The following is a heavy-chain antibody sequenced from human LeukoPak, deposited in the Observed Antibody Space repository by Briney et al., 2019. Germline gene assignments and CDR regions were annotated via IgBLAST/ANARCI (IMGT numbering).Heavy chain of an antibody. CDR3: AGAIEGDFWSGYSLEFYYYYGMDV. V-gene: IGHV3-23*01. CDR1: GFTFSSYA. CDR2: ISGSGGST. J-gene: IGHJ6*02. D-gene: IGHD3-3*01. Sequence: GGSLRLSCAASGFTFSSYAMSWVRQAPGKGLEWVSAISGSGGSTYYADSVKGRFTISRDNSKNTLYLRMNSLRAEDTAVYYCAGAIEGDFWSGYSLEFYYYYGMDVWGQGTTVTVSS.